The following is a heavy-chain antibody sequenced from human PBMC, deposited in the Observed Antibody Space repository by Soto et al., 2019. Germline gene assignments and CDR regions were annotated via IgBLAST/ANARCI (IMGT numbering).Heavy chain of an antibody. CDR2: IYPGDSDT. CDR1: GYSFASYW. J-gene: IGHJ6*02. CDR3: ARTRSFTLGFYYDGMDV. V-gene: IGHV5-51*01. Sequence: RESLNISCQGSGYSFASYWICWVRQMPVKDLEWMGIIYPGDSDTRYSPSFQGQVTISADKSLRTAYLQWTSLKASDTALYYCARTRSFTLGFYYDGMDVWGQGTTVTVSS. D-gene: IGHD6-6*01.